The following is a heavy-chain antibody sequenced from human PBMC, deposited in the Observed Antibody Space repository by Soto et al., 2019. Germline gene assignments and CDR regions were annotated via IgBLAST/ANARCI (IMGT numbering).Heavy chain of an antibody. CDR1: GGSISSGGYY. Sequence: QVQLQESGPGLVKPSQTLSLTCTVSGGSISSGGYYWSWIRQHPGKGLEWIGYIYYSGSTYYNPSLKRRXXIXVXXSKNQFSLKLSSVTAADTAVYYCARDGPREGWFDPWGQGTLVTVSS. V-gene: IGHV4-31*03. J-gene: IGHJ5*02. CDR3: ARDGPREGWFDP. CDR2: IYYSGST.